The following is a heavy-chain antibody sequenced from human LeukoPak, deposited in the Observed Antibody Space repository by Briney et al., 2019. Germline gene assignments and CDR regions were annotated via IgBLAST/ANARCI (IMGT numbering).Heavy chain of an antibody. CDR1: GGSISSYY. CDR3: TRSLQYNNNNYFWYGMDV. Sequence: PSETLSLTCTVSGGSISSYYWNWIRQPPGEGLEWIGYIYYSGSTNYNPSLKSRVTLSVDTFTNQFALKLNSVTAADTAVYYCTRSLQYNNNNYFWYGMDVWGQGT. J-gene: IGHJ6*02. CDR2: IYYSGST. V-gene: IGHV4-59*01. D-gene: IGHD3-10*01.